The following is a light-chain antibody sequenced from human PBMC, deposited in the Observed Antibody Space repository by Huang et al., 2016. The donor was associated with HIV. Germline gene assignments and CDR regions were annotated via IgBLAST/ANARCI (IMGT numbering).Light chain of an antibody. V-gene: IGKV1-5*03. CDR3: QQYNSYSVT. CDR2: KAT. Sequence: DIQMTQFPFTLSASIGDRVTINCRASQSISTWLAWYQQKPGKAPKLLIYKATSLESGVPPRFSGSGAGTEFTLTINNLQPDDFATYYCQQYNSYSVTFGHGTKLEIK. CDR1: QSISTW. J-gene: IGKJ2*01.